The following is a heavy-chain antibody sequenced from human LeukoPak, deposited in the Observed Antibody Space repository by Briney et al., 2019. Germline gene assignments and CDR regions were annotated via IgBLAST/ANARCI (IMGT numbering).Heavy chain of an antibody. CDR1: GYTFTSYY. CDR3: ARDRGSWYGGGFFYYFDY. J-gene: IGHJ4*02. V-gene: IGHV1-46*01. Sequence: ASVKVSCKASGYTFTSYYMHWVRQAPGQGLEWMGIINPSGGSTSYAQKFQGRVTMTRDTSTSTVYMELSSLRSEDTAVYYCARDRGSWYGGGFFYYFDYWGQGTLVTVSS. CDR2: INPSGGST. D-gene: IGHD6-13*01.